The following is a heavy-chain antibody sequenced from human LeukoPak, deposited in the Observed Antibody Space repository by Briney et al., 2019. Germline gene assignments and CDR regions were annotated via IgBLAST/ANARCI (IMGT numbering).Heavy chain of an antibody. V-gene: IGHV1-18*01. Sequence: GASMKVSCKASGYTFTSYGISWLRQAPGQGLEWMGWISGYSGNTNYAQKLQGRVTMTTDTSTSTAYMELRSLRSDDTAVYYCAKDPNPFYDFWSGYKWGQGTLVTVSS. J-gene: IGHJ4*02. CDR2: ISGYSGNT. D-gene: IGHD3-3*01. CDR1: GYTFTSYG. CDR3: AKDPNPFYDFWSGYK.